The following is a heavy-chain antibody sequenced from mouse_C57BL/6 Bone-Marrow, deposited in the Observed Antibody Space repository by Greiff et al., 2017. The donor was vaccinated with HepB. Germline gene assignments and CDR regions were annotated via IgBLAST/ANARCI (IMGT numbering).Heavy chain of an antibody. CDR3: ARDYYGSSTGFAY. Sequence: EVKLQESGGGLVKPGGSLKLSCAASGFTFSDYGMHWVRQAPEKGLEWVAYISRGSSTIYYADTVKGRFTISRYNAKNTLFLQMTRLRSEDTAMYYCARDYYGSSTGFAYWGQGTLVTVSA. CDR2: ISRGSSTI. CDR1: GFTFSDYG. J-gene: IGHJ3*01. V-gene: IGHV5-17*01. D-gene: IGHD1-1*01.